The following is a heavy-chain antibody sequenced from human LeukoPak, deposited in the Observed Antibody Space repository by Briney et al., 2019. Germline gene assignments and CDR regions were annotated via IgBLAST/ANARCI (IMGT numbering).Heavy chain of an antibody. D-gene: IGHD6-19*01. CDR3: AKLDSIAVAGTCDY. V-gene: IGHV3-23*01. CDR1: GFTVSSNY. J-gene: IGHJ4*02. CDR2: ISGSGGST. Sequence: GGSLRLSCAASGFTVSSNYMSWVRQAPGEGLERVSAISGSGGSTYYADSVKGRFTISRDNSKNTLYLQMNSLRAEDTAVYYCAKLDSIAVAGTCDYWGQGTLVTVSS.